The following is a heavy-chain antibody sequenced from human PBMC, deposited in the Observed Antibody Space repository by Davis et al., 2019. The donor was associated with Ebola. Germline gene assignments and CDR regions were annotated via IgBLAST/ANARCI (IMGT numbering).Heavy chain of an antibody. V-gene: IGHV3-74*01. J-gene: IGHJ4*02. CDR2: FHPDGTYI. Sequence: PGGSLRLSCAASGFTSSDCCIHWVRQAPGEGLVWVSRFHPDGTYIAYADSVKGRFIVSRDNSKNTLSLQMNSLRGEDTAVYYCARVQNYDFWSGLGYWGQGVLVTVSS. CDR1: GFTSSDCC. D-gene: IGHD3-3*01. CDR3: ARVQNYDFWSGLGY.